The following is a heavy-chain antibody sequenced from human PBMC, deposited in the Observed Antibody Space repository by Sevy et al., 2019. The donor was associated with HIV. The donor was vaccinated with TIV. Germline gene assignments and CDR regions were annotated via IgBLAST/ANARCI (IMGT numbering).Heavy chain of an antibody. CDR1: GGSFSGYY. CDR3: ARGQGVATTGFDY. J-gene: IGHJ4*02. V-gene: IGHV4-34*01. Sequence: SETLSLTCAVYGGSFSGYYWSWIRQPPGKGLEWIGKINHSGSTNYNPSLKSRVTISVDTSKNQFSLKLSSVTAADTAVYYCARGQGVATTGFDYWGQGTLVTVSS. CDR2: INHSGST. D-gene: IGHD5-12*01.